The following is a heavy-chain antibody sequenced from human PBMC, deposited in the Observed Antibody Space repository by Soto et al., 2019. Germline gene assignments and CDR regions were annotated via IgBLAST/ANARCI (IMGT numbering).Heavy chain of an antibody. Sequence: LETLSLTCVVSGGSLSDYFWSWIRQPPGMALEWIGEINHLGSINYNPSLKSRVTMSVDTSKNQFSLTLNSVTAADTATYYCARGGISHWAYFYYMDVWDRGTTVTSP. V-gene: IGHV4-34*01. CDR1: GGSLSDYF. J-gene: IGHJ6*03. CDR3: ARGGISHWAYFYYMDV. CDR2: INHLGSI. D-gene: IGHD2-21*01.